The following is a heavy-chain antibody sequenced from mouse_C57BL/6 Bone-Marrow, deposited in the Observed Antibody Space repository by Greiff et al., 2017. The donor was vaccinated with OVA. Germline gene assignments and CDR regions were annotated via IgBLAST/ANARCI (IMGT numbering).Heavy chain of an antibody. J-gene: IGHJ4*01. CDR2: ISDGGSYT. CDR1: GFTFSSYA. D-gene: IGHD2-5*01. CDR3: ARHYYSNYDYAMDY. V-gene: IGHV5-4*01. Sequence: EVHLVESGGGLVKPGGSLKLSCAASGFTFSSYAMSWVRQTPEKRLEWVATISDGGSYTYYPDNVKGRFTISRDNAKNNLYLQMSHLKSEDTAMYYCARHYYSNYDYAMDYWGTGTSVTVSS.